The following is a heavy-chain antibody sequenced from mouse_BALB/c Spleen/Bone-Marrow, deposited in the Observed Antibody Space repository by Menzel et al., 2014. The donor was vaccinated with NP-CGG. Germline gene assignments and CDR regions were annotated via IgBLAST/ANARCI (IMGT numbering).Heavy chain of an antibody. CDR1: GISITTGNYR. CDR2: IYYSGTI. CDR3: ARGAMITTGYFDY. J-gene: IGHJ2*01. Sequence: ESGPGLVKPSQTVSLTCTVTGISITTGNYRWSWIRQFPGNKLEWIGYIYYSGTITYNPSLTSRTTITRDTSKNQFFLEMNSLTAEDTATYYCARGAMITTGYFDYWGQGTTLTVSS. V-gene: IGHV3-5*02. D-gene: IGHD2-4*01.